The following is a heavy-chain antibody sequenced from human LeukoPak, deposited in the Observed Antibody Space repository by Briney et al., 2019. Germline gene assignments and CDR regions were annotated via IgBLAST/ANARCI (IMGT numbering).Heavy chain of an antibody. CDR1: GGSISSYY. D-gene: IGHD1-26*01. V-gene: IGHV4-59*08. J-gene: IGHJ3*02. CDR2: IYYSGST. CDR3: ARSGSYALRAFDI. Sequence: PSETLSLTCTVSGGSISSYYWSWIRQPPGKGLEWIGYIYYSGSTNYNPSLKSRVTISVDTSKNQFSLKLSSVTAADTAVYYCARSGSYALRAFDIWGQGTMVTVSS.